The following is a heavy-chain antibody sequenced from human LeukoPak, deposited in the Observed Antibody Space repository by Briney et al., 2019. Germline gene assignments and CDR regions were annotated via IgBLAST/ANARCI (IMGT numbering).Heavy chain of an antibody. Sequence: ASVKVSCKASGNTFTGYYMHWVRQAPGQGLEWMGWINPNSGGTNYAQKFQGRVTMTRDTSISTAYMELSRLRSDDTAVYYCARDPYYYDSSGFDADYWGQGTLVTVSS. CDR1: GNTFTGYY. D-gene: IGHD3-22*01. J-gene: IGHJ4*02. V-gene: IGHV1-2*02. CDR3: ARDPYYYDSSGFDADY. CDR2: INPNSGGT.